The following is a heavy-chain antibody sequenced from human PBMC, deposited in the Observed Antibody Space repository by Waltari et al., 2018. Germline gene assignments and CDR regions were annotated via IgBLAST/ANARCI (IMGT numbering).Heavy chain of an antibody. D-gene: IGHD6-13*01. J-gene: IGHJ4*02. V-gene: IGHV4-59*01. Sequence: QVQLQESGPGLVKPSETLSLTCTVSGGSISSYYWRWIRQPPGKGLDWIGYIYYSGSTNYNPSLKSRVTISVDTSKNQFSLKLSSVTAADTAVYYCASHIAAAGYFDYWGQGTLVTVSS. CDR2: IYYSGST. CDR1: GGSISSYY. CDR3: ASHIAAAGYFDY.